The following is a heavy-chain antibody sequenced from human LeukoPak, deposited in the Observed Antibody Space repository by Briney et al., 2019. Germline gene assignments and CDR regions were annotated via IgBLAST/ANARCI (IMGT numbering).Heavy chain of an antibody. V-gene: IGHV3-30*18. CDR3: AKDLDSSGYFDY. Sequence: GGSLRLSCAASGFTFSSYGMHWVRQAPGKGLEWVAVIPYDGSNKYYADSVKGRFTISRDNSKNTLYLQMNSLRAEDTAVCYCAKDLDSSGYFDYWGQGTLVTVSS. CDR2: IPYDGSNK. CDR1: GFTFSSYG. J-gene: IGHJ4*02. D-gene: IGHD3-22*01.